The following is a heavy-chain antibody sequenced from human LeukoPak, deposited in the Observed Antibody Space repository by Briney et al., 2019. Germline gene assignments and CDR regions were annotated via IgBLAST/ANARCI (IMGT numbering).Heavy chain of an antibody. Sequence: ASVKVSCKASGYTFTSYYMHWVRQAPGQGLEWMGIINPSGGSTSYAQKFQGRVTMTRDTSTSTVYMELSSLRSEDTAVYYCARDDTRDCSGGSCGYWGQGTLVTVSS. CDR1: GYTFTSYY. J-gene: IGHJ4*02. CDR2: INPSGGST. D-gene: IGHD2-15*01. V-gene: IGHV1-46*01. CDR3: ARDDTRDCSGGSCGY.